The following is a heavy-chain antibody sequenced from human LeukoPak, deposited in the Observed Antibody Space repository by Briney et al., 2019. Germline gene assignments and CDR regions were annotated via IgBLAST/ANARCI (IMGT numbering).Heavy chain of an antibody. CDR3: GKEGGA. V-gene: IGHV3-23*01. CDR1: GFTFSSYS. J-gene: IGHJ5*02. Sequence: GGSLRLSCTASGFTFSSYSMNWVRQAPGKGPEWVSAIGGRGGSTYYADSLGGRFTISRDNSKDMVYLQMNSLKVEDTATYYCGKEGGAWGQGTKVTVSS. CDR2: IGGRGGST. D-gene: IGHD3-16*01.